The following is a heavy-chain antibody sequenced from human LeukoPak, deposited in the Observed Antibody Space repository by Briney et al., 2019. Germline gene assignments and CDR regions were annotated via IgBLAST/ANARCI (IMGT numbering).Heavy chain of an antibody. CDR2: IIPIFGTA. CDR1: GYTFTSYG. D-gene: IGHD4-17*01. V-gene: IGHV1-69*13. CDR3: AMYGDYVENYFDY. Sequence: GASVKVSCKASGYTFTSYGISWVRQAPGQGLEWMGGIIPIFGTANYAQKFQGRVTITADESTSTAYMELSSLRSEDTAVYYCAMYGDYVENYFDYWGQGTLVTVSS. J-gene: IGHJ4*02.